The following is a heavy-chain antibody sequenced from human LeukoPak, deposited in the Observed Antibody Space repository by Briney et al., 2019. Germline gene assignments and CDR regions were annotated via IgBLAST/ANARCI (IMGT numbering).Heavy chain of an antibody. D-gene: IGHD3-9*01. Sequence: GGSLRLSCVGSGFTFSSYAMSWVRQAPGKGLEWVSAISGSGGSTYYADSVKGRFTISRDNSKNTLYLQMNSLRAEDTAVYYCAKDLYDILTGAGVFDYWGQGTLVTVSS. V-gene: IGHV3-23*01. CDR2: ISGSGGST. J-gene: IGHJ4*02. CDR1: GFTFSSYA. CDR3: AKDLYDILTGAGVFDY.